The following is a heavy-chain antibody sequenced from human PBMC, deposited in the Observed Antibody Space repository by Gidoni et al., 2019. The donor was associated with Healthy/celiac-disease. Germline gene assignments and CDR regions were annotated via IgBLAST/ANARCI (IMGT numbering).Heavy chain of an antibody. CDR2: ISYDGSNK. D-gene: IGHD6-6*01. J-gene: IGHJ6*02. CDR1: GFTFSSYA. V-gene: IGHV3-30-3*01. Sequence: QVQLVESGGGVVQPGRSLRLSCAASGFTFSSYAMHWCRQAPGKGLEWVAVISYDGSNKYYADSVKGRFTISRDNSKNTLYLQMNSLRAEDTAVYYCARENEYSSSSGLSPYYYYGMDVWGQGTTVTVSS. CDR3: ARENEYSSSSGLSPYYYYGMDV.